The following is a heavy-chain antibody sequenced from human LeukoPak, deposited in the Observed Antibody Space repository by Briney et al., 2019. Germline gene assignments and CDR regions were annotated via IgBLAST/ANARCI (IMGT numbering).Heavy chain of an antibody. CDR1: GFTFSSYS. D-gene: IGHD3-16*01. CDR3: ARGGSESPYYFDY. Sequence: GGSLRLSCAASGFTFSSYSMNWVRHAPGKGLEWVSSISSSSSYIYYADSVKGRFTISRDNAKNSLYLQMNSLRAEDTAVYYCARGGSESPYYFDYWGQGTLVTVSS. J-gene: IGHJ4*02. CDR2: ISSSSSYI. V-gene: IGHV3-21*01.